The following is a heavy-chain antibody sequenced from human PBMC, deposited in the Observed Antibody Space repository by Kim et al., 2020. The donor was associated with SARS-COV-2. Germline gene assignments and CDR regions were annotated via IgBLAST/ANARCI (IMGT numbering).Heavy chain of an antibody. CDR2: IYGGGST. J-gene: IGHJ1*01. D-gene: IGHD4-17*01. CDR1: GFNVGVNY. V-gene: IGHV3-53*01. CDR3: AKDDDGDYSVH. Sequence: GGSLRLSCAVSGFNVGVNYMSWVRQAPGKGLEWVSVIYGGGSTYYADTVKGRFTMSRDNDKNTVFLQMNSLRAEDTAMYYCAKDDDGDYSVHWRQGTMAT.